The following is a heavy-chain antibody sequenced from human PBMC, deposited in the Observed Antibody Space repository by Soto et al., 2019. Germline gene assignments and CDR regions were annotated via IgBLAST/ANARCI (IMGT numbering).Heavy chain of an antibody. Sequence: ASVKVSCKASGYTFTSYGISWVRQAPGQGLEWMGWISAYNGNTNYAQKLQGRVTMTTDTSTSTAYMELRSLRSDDTAVYYCARGMDDFWSGYYNNYGMDVWGQGTTVTVSS. D-gene: IGHD3-3*01. CDR1: GYTFTSYG. J-gene: IGHJ6*02. V-gene: IGHV1-18*01. CDR2: ISAYNGNT. CDR3: ARGMDDFWSGYYNNYGMDV.